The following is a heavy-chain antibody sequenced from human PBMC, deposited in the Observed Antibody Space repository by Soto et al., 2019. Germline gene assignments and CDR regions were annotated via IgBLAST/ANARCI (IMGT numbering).Heavy chain of an antibody. V-gene: IGHV3-30*18. CDR1: GFTFSNHG. J-gene: IGHJ5*02. D-gene: IGHD3-16*01. CDR3: AKHPLPGGVGSFAP. Sequence: PGGSLRLSCVGFGFTFSNHGMHWVRQAPGKGLEWMAVISNDGKKRYYADSVKGRFTISRDNSQNTVYVQMDSLRDEETAMYYCAKHPLPGGVGSFAPWGQGNLVTVSS. CDR2: ISNDGKKR.